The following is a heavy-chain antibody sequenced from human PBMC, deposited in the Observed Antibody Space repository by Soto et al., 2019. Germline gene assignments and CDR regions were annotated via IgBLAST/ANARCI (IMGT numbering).Heavy chain of an antibody. D-gene: IGHD3-10*01. CDR1: GYTFTSYD. V-gene: IGHV1-8*01. J-gene: IGHJ6*02. CDR3: ARAPVGLLWFGGSYGMDV. CDR2: MNPNSGNT. Sequence: QVQLVQSGAEVKKPGASVKVSCKASGYTFTSYDINWVRQATGQGLEWMGWMNPNSGNTGYAQKFQGRVTMTRNTSISTASMELSSLRSEDTAVYYCARAPVGLLWFGGSYGMDVWGQGTTVTVSS.